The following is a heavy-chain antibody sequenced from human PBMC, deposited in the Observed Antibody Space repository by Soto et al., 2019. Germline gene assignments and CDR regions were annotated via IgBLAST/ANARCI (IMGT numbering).Heavy chain of an antibody. D-gene: IGHD3-22*01. CDR1: GGSISSGDYS. CDR3: ARMTIAAAGWSYDSSGYYSPVGRYNWFDP. Sequence: PSETLSLTCAVSGGSISSGDYSWSWIRQPPGKGLEWIGSIYYSGYTYYNPSLKSRVTISVDTSKNQFSLKLSSVTAADTAVYYCARMTIAAAGWSYDSSGYYSPVGRYNWFDPWGQGTLVTVSS. V-gene: IGHV4-30-2*03. CDR2: IYYSGYT. J-gene: IGHJ5*02.